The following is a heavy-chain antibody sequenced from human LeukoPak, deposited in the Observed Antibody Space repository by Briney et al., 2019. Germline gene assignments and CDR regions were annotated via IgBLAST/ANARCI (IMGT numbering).Heavy chain of an antibody. CDR3: VGNPPHYYVDV. J-gene: IGHJ6*03. Sequence: GGSLRLSCAASGFTFSSYSMNWVRQAPGKGLEWVSYISSSSSTIYYADSVKGRFTISRDNAKNSLYLQMNSLRAEDTAVYYCVGNPPHYYVDVWGKGTTVTVSS. CDR2: ISSSSSTI. CDR1: GFTFSSYS. V-gene: IGHV3-48*01. D-gene: IGHD1-14*01.